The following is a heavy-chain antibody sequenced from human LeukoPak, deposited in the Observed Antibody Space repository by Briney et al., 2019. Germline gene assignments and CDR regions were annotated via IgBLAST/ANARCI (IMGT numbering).Heavy chain of an antibody. CDR2: IYISGRN. D-gene: IGHD3-3*01. J-gene: IGHJ2*01. V-gene: IGHV4-61*02. CDR1: GGSIISGNHY. Sequence: SQTLSLTCADSGGSIISGNHYWGWIRQPGGKGLEWIGRIYISGRNYYKTSLKSRAPTSVDTSKKQFTLKMTSVAPATTAVFYCARYLGYYDFWGGYRYFDLWGRGTLVTVSS. CDR3: ARYLGYYDFWGGYRYFDL.